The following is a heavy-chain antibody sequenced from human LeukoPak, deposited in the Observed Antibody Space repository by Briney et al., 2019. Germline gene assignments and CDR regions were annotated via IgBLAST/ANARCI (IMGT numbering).Heavy chain of an antibody. CDR3: ARHGRDAYSITWFVSGDWFDS. D-gene: IGHD3-10*01. J-gene: IGHJ5*01. Sequence: SETLSLTCTVSGGSIINSPYYWGWIRQSPGKGLEWIGSFYYSGSSYYNPSLESRVTISVDTSNNQFSLRLISVTAPDTAVYYCARHGRDAYSITWFVSGDWFDSWGQGTLVTVSS. CDR2: FYYSGSS. CDR1: GGSIINSPYY. V-gene: IGHV4-39*01.